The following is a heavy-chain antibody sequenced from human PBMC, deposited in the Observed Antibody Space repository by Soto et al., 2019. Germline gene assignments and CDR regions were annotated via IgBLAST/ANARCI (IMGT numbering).Heavy chain of an antibody. CDR2: ISGNGIST. Sequence: GGSLRLSCAASGFTFNNYAMSWVRQAPGKGLEWVSAISGNGISTYYADSVRGRFTISRDNSEDTLFLQMNRLRADDTAVYHCTRDAIYMVRRTDKWFDPWGQGTLVTVSS. D-gene: IGHD3-10*01. J-gene: IGHJ5*02. CDR1: GFTFNNYA. V-gene: IGHV3-23*01. CDR3: TRDAIYMVRRTDKWFDP.